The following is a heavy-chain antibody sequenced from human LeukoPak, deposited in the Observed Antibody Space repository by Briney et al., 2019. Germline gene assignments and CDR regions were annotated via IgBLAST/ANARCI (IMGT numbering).Heavy chain of an antibody. V-gene: IGHV4-59*08. CDR1: GGSISSYY. CDR2: IYYSGST. J-gene: IGHJ5*02. D-gene: IGHD4-17*01. CDR3: ARLDYENWFDP. Sequence: SGTLSLTCTVSGGSISSYYWSWIRQPPGKGLEWIGYIYYSGSTNYNPSLKSRVTISIDTSKNQFSLKLSSVTAADTAVYYCARLDYENWFDPGGQGTLVTVSS.